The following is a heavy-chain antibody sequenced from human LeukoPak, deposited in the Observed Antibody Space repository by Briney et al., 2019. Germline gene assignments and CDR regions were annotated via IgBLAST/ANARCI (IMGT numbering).Heavy chain of an antibody. CDR1: GHVFTSYD. Sequence: ASVKVSCKASGHVFTSYDINWVRQATGQGLEWMGWMIPDSGNTGYAQKFQGRVTMTRNTSINTAYLELSSLRSDDTAVYYCAVRAGSYWFDPWGQGTLVTVSP. D-gene: IGHD1-26*01. V-gene: IGHV1-8*01. CDR2: MIPDSGNT. CDR3: AVRAGSYWFDP. J-gene: IGHJ5*02.